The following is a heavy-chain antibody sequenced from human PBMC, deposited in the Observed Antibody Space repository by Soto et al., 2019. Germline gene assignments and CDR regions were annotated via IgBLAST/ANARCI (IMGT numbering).Heavy chain of an antibody. CDR3: ARRIYSILTGYRYFDF. D-gene: IGHD3-9*01. V-gene: IGHV4-34*01. CDR2: ITHSGNI. J-gene: IGHJ4*02. Sequence: SESLSLTCAVYGGSFSGHFWTWIRQSPGKGLEWIGEITHSGNIDYNPSLKSRVTISVDTSKNQFSLNLSSVTAADTAVYYCARRIYSILTGYRYFDFWGQGTLVTVSS. CDR1: GGSFSGHF.